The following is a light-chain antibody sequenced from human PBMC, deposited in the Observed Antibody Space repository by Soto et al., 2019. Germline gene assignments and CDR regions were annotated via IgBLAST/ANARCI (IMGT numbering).Light chain of an antibody. V-gene: IGLV3-21*02. J-gene: IGLJ1*01. CDR1: NIGRKS. CDR3: HVWDSSSGHYI. CDR2: DDS. Sequence: YELTQPPSVSVAPGQTARSSCGGNNIGRKSVHWYQQKPGRAPVVVVYDDSDRPSGIPERFSGANSGDTATLTISRVEAGDEADYYCHVWDSSSGHYIFXTGTKVTVL.